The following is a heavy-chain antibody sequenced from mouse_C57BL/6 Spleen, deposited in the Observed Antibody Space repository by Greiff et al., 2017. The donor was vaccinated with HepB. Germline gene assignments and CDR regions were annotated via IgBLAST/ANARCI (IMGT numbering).Heavy chain of an antibody. CDR3: AKDGYSPFAY. CDR2: INPSTGGT. V-gene: IGHV1-42*01. Sequence: EVQLQQSGPELVKPGASVKISCKASGYSFTGYYMNWVKQSPEKSLEWIGEINPSTGGTTYNQKFKAKATLTVDKSSSTAYMQLKSLTSEDSAVYYCAKDGYSPFAYWGQGTLVTVSA. J-gene: IGHJ3*01. D-gene: IGHD2-3*01. CDR1: GYSFTGYY.